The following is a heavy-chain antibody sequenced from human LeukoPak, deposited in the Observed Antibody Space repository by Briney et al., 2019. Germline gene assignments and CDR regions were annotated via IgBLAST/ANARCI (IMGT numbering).Heavy chain of an antibody. CDR2: ISGSGGST. Sequence: XXSXAASGFTFSSYAMSWVRQAPGKGLEWVSVISGSGGSTYYADSVKGRFTISRDNSKNTLYLHMNSLRAEDTAVYYCAKDSYYGSGSYSHYGMDVWGEGTTVTVSS. D-gene: IGHD3-10*01. V-gene: IGHV3-23*01. CDR1: GFTFSSYA. J-gene: IGHJ6*04. CDR3: AKDSYYGSGSYSHYGMDV.